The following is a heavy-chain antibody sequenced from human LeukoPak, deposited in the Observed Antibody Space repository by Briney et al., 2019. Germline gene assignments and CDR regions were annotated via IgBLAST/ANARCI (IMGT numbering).Heavy chain of an antibody. Sequence: SETLSLTCTVSGGSINCYFWTWIRQSPGGGLEWIGHIYYTGSSIYNPSLKSRVTVSVDKSKNQFSLRLYSVTAADTAVYYCARGGGRYCSSSSCYDAPRVQGFFYNYYLDVWGEGTTVTVSS. CDR3: ARGGGRYCSSSSCYDAPRVQGFFYNYYLDV. D-gene: IGHD2-2*01. J-gene: IGHJ6*03. CDR1: GGSINCYF. V-gene: IGHV4-59*01. CDR2: IYYTGSS.